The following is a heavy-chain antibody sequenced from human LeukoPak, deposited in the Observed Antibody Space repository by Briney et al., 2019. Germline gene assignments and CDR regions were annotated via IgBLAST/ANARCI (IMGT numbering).Heavy chain of an antibody. CDR1: GFTFSNYW. J-gene: IGHJ4*02. D-gene: IGHD6-19*01. V-gene: IGHV3-74*01. CDR3: ARVSIAVAAGDY. Sequence: GGSLRLSCAASGFTFSNYWMHWVRQAPGKGLVWVSRIKSDGSRTDYADSVKGRFTISRDNAKNALYLQMNSLRAEDTAVYYCARVSIAVAAGDYWGQGTLVTVSS. CDR2: IKSDGSRT.